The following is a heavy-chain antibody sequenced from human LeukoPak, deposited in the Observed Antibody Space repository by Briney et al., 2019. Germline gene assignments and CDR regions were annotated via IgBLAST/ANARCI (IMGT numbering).Heavy chain of an antibody. CDR3: ARVAPIWLDAFDI. D-gene: IGHD5-12*01. CDR1: GGTFSSYA. V-gene: IGHV1-69*13. Sequence: SVKVSCKASGGTFSSYAISWVRQAPGQGLEWMGGIIPIFGTANYAQKFQGRVTITADESTSTAYMELSSLRSEDTAVYYCARVAPIWLDAFDIWGQGTMVTVSS. CDR2: IIPIFGTA. J-gene: IGHJ3*02.